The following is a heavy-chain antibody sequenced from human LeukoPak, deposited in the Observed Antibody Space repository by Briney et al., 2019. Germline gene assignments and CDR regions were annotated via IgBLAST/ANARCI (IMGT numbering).Heavy chain of an antibody. CDR3: ATEMHYYDSSGNPLDY. CDR1: GYTLTELS. D-gene: IGHD3-22*01. V-gene: IGHV1-24*01. J-gene: IGHJ4*02. CDR2: FDPEDGET. Sequence: ASVNVSCKVSGYTLTELSMHWVRQAPGKVLEWMGGFDPEDGETIYAQKFQGRVTMTEDTSTDTAYMELSSLRSEDTAVYYCATEMHYYDSSGNPLDYWGQGTLVTVSS.